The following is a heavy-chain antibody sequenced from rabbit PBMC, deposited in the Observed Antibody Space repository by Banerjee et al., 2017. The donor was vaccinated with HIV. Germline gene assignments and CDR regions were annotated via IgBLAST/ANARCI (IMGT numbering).Heavy chain of an antibody. CDR1: GFDFSSYY. V-gene: IGHV1S7*01. J-gene: IGHJ4*01. CDR2: LDPIFGTT. Sequence: QLKESGGGLVQPGGSLKLSCKASGFDFSSYYMNWVRQAPGKGLEWIGYLDPIFGTTYYATWVDGRFTISSHNAQNTLWLQLNSLTAADTATYFCTRAAGYGGYGYSTGFTLWGQGTLVTVS. CDR3: TRAAGYGGYGYSTGFTL. D-gene: IGHD6-1*01.